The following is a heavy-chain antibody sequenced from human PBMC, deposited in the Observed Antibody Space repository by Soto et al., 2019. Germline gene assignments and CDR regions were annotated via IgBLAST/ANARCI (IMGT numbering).Heavy chain of an antibody. CDR3: ARLDCRGGSCYPYYFEH. V-gene: IGHV3-73*02. J-gene: IGHJ4*02. D-gene: IGHD2-15*01. CDR1: GFTFSGSA. CDR2: IRSNGRT. Sequence: EVQLVESGGGLVQPGGSLKLSCATSGFTFSGSAIHWVRQASGKGLEWVGRIRSNGRTAYAASMKGRFPISKYDSRKTSYLQLNSLTTEDTAVYYCARLDCRGGSCYPYYFEHWGQGALVTVSA.